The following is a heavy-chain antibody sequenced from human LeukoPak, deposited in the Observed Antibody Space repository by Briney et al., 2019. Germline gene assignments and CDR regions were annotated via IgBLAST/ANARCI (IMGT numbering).Heavy chain of an antibody. CDR1: GASISSGSNY. CDR2: VYYSGNS. J-gene: IGHJ3*02. D-gene: IGHD4-17*01. Sequence: SETLSLTCSVSGASISSGSNYWGWIRQPPGKGLEWIGRVYYSGNSYNNPSLKSRVTLSVDTSKNQFSLKLSSVTAADTAIYYCTREYGFMTTVFHAFDIWGQGTVVTVSS. CDR3: TREYGFMTTVFHAFDI. V-gene: IGHV4-39*07.